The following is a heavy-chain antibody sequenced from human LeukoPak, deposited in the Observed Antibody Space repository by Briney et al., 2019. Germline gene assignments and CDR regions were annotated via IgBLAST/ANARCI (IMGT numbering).Heavy chain of an antibody. V-gene: IGHV4-4*07. CDR2: IYTSRST. CDR3: ARDSSGWYGLDP. Sequence: PSETLSLTCTVSGGSISSYYWSWIRQPAGKGLEWIGHIYTSRSTNYNPSLKSRVTISVDKSKNQFSLKLSSVTAADTAVYYRARDSSGWYGLDPWGQGTLVTVSS. J-gene: IGHJ5*02. D-gene: IGHD6-19*01. CDR1: GGSISSYY.